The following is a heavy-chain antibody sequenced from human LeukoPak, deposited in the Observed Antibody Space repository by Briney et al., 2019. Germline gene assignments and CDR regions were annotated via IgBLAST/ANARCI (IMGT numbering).Heavy chain of an antibody. CDR1: GFTISDNY. V-gene: IGHV3-53*01. CDR3: ARELGSTRSFDY. J-gene: IGHJ4*02. D-gene: IGHD1-26*01. CDR2: MYSGGLT. Sequence: GGSLRLSRTASGFTISDNYMSWVRQAPGKGLEWVSVMYSGGLTYYLDSVKGRFSTSRDNAKNTLFLQMNSLRVEDTAVYYCARELGSTRSFDYWGQGTLVTVSS.